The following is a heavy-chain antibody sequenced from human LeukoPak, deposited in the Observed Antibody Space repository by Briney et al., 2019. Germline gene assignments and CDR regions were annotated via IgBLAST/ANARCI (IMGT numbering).Heavy chain of an antibody. D-gene: IGHD6-13*01. CDR3: ARERAAAGELYFDY. CDR1: AGSISSVSYY. Sequence: SQTLSLTCTVSAGSISSVSYYWSWIRQPPGKGPEWIGYLYYSGSTYYNPSLKSRVTIPVDTSKNQFSLKLSSVTAADTAVYYCARERAAAGELYFDYWGQGTLVTVSS. V-gene: IGHV4-30-4*01. J-gene: IGHJ4*02. CDR2: LYYSGST.